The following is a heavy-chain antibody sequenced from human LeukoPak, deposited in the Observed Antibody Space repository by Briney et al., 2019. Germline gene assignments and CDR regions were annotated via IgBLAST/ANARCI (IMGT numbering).Heavy chain of an antibody. CDR1: GFTFSDAW. J-gene: IGHJ4*02. D-gene: IGHD5-18*01. V-gene: IGHV3-15*01. Sequence: GGSLRLSCAASGFTFSDAWMSWVRQAPGKGLEWVGRIKSKTDGGTTDYAAPVKGRITISRDDSKNTLYLQMNSLKTEDTAVYYCTILGYTYGQFDYWGQGTLVTVSS. CDR3: TILGYTYGQFDY. CDR2: IKSKTDGGTT.